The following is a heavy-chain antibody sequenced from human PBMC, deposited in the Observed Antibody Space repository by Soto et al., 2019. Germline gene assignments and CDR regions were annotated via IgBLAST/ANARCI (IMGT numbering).Heavy chain of an antibody. CDR1: GGSISSGGYY. CDR3: ARDSGLPQDYGDYPGHYGMDV. Sequence: SETLSLTCTVSGGSISSGGYYWSWIRQHPGKGLEWIGYIYYSGSTYYNPSLKSRVTISVDTSKNQFSLKLSSVTAADTAVYYCARDSGLPQDYGDYPGHYGMDVWGQGTTVTVSS. CDR2: IYYSGST. V-gene: IGHV4-31*03. J-gene: IGHJ6*02. D-gene: IGHD4-17*01.